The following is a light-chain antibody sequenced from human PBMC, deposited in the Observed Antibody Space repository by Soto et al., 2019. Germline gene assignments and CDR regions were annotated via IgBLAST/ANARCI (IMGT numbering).Light chain of an antibody. CDR2: GAS. J-gene: IGKJ5*01. CDR1: QSVSSS. V-gene: IGKV3-15*01. Sequence: EIVMTQSPATLSVSPGERATLSCRASQSVSSSLAWYQQKLGHAPRLLIYGASTRATGFPARFSGSGSGTEFTLTISSLQSEDFAVYYCQQYNNWPPTFGQGTRLEIK. CDR3: QQYNNWPPT.